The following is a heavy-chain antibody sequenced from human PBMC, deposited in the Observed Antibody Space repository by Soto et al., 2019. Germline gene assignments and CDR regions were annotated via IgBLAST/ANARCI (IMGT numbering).Heavy chain of an antibody. CDR2: IFSDGYT. Sequence: QVQLQESGPGLVMPSETLSLTCTVSGDSISGSPYFWGWIRQPPGKRLEWIGSIFSDGYTLYTPSPQSRGTISVDTSKNRFSLNLTSVAAADTAIFFCARLQAAVPHYWGQGILVTVSS. D-gene: IGHD6-25*01. CDR1: GDSISGSPYF. J-gene: IGHJ4*02. V-gene: IGHV4-39*01. CDR3: ARLQAAVPHY.